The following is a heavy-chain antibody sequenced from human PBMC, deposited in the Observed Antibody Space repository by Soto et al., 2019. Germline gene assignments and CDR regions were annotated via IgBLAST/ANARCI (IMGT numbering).Heavy chain of an antibody. V-gene: IGHV3-30-3*01. J-gene: IGHJ4*02. CDR3: AKGSTGSYPGTTDYLDY. D-gene: IGHD1-26*01. CDR2: ISYDGSNK. Sequence: GSLRLSCAASGFTFSSYAMHWVRQAPGKGLEWVAVISYDGSNKYYADSVKGRFTISRDNSKSTLYLQMNGLGADDTAVYYCAKGSTGSYPGTTDYLDYWGPGTLVTVSS. CDR1: GFTFSSYA.